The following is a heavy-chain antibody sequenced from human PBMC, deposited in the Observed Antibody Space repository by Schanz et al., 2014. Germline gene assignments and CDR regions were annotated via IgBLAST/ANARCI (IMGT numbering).Heavy chain of an antibody. V-gene: IGHV3-11*06. Sequence: QVQLQESGPGLVKPSETLSLTCVVSRHSFSSSNWWGWIRQPPGKGLEWVSDISSGSSYANYADSVKGRFTISRDNAKNSLYLQMNRLRAEDTAVYYCARVHRYDPSGWGYFDYWGQGALVTVSS. CDR3: ARVHRYDPSGWGYFDY. CDR2: ISSGSSYA. D-gene: IGHD3-22*01. CDR1: RHSFSSSN. J-gene: IGHJ4*02.